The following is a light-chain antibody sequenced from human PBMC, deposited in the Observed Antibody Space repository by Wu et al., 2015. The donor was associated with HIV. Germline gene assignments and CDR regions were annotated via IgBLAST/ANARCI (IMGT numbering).Light chain of an antibody. J-gene: IGKJ1*01. CDR1: RALAY. V-gene: IGKV1-27*01. Sequence: VGDRVTITCRRVRALAYLAWYQQKPGKVPKLLIYAASTLQSGVPSRFSGSGSGTDFTLTISSLQPEDVATYYCQKYNSAPWTFGQGTKVEIK. CDR2: AAS. CDR3: QKYNSAPWT.